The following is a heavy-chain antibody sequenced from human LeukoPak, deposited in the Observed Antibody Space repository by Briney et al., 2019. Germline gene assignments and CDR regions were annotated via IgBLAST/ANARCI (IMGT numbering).Heavy chain of an antibody. Sequence: ASVKVSCKASGYTFTSYDIDWVRQAPGQGLEWMGWMNPNSGNTGYAQKFQGRVTMTRNTSISTTYMELSSLRSEDTAVYYCARGPSSWYGGFDYWGQGTLVTVSS. CDR2: MNPNSGNT. CDR1: GYTFTSYD. J-gene: IGHJ4*02. CDR3: ARGPSSWYGGFDY. D-gene: IGHD6-13*01. V-gene: IGHV1-8*01.